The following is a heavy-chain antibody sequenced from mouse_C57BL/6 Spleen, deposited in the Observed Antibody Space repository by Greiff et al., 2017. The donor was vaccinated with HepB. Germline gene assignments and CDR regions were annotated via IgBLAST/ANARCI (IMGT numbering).Heavy chain of an antibody. V-gene: IGHV5-4*01. D-gene: IGHD3-1*01. CDR2: ISDGGSYT. Sequence: DVKLVESGGGLVKPGGSLKLSCAASGFTFSSYAMSWVRQTPEKRLEWVATISDGGSYTYYPDNVKGRFTISRDNAKNNLYLQMSHLKSEDTAMYYCARDRGREGYYAMDYWGQGTSVTVSS. CDR1: GFTFSSYA. CDR3: ARDRGREGYYAMDY. J-gene: IGHJ4*01.